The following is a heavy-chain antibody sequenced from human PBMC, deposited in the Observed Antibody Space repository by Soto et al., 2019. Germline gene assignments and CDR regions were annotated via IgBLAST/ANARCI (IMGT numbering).Heavy chain of an antibody. J-gene: IGHJ6*02. CDR3: AKVAGIAAAGNLYYYYYYGMDV. D-gene: IGHD6-13*01. CDR1: GFTFSSYG. V-gene: IGHV3-30*18. Sequence: QVQLVESGGGVVQPGRSLRLSCAASGFTFSSYGMHWVRQAPGKGLEWVAVISYAGSNKYYADSVKGRFTISRDNSKNTLYLQMNSLRAEDTAVYYCAKVAGIAAAGNLYYYYYYGMDVWGQGTTVTVSS. CDR2: ISYAGSNK.